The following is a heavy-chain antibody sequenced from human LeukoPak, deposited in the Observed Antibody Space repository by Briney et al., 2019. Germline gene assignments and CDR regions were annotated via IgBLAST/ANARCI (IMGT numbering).Heavy chain of an antibody. V-gene: IGHV3-23*01. Sequence: GGSLRLSCAASGFTFSSYAMSWVRQAPGKGLEWVSAISGSGGSTYYADSVKGRFTIPRDNSKNTLYLQMNSLRAEDTAVYYCAKGTYYDFWSGYYRYYYYYYGMDVWGQGTTVTVSS. CDR1: GFTFSSYA. CDR2: ISGSGGST. D-gene: IGHD3-3*01. J-gene: IGHJ6*02. CDR3: AKGTYYDFWSGYYRYYYYYYGMDV.